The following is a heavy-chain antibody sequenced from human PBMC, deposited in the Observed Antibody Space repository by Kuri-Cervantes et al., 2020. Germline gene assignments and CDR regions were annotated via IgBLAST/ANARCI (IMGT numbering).Heavy chain of an antibody. J-gene: IGHJ4*02. CDR2: IKQDGSEK. CDR3: ARDRVGGYSYGPAPY. V-gene: IGHV3-7*04. Sequence: GESLKISCTASGFTVGDYAMSWFRQAPGKGLEWVANIKQDGSEKYYVDSVKGRLTISRDSAKNSLYLQMNSLRFEDTAVYYCARDRVGGYSYGPAPYWGQGTLVTVSS. D-gene: IGHD5-18*01. CDR1: GFTVGDYA.